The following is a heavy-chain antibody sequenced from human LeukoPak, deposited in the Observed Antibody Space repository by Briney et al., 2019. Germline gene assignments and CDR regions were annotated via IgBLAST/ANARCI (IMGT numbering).Heavy chain of an antibody. CDR3: AADGYYGSRSFFDY. D-gene: IGHD3-10*01. Sequence: ASEKVSCKASGFTFSSSAMQWVRQARGQPLEFIGWIVFDSGNTNYAQKFQERVTITRDMSTSAAYMELSSLRSEDTAVYYCAADGYYGSRSFFDYWGQGTLVTVSS. CDR2: IVFDSGNT. V-gene: IGHV1-58*02. CDR1: GFTFSSSA. J-gene: IGHJ4*02.